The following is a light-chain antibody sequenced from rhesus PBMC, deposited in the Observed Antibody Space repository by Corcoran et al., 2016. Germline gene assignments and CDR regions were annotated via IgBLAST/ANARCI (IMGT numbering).Light chain of an antibody. Sequence: DIQMSQSPSSLSASVGDKVTITCRASQDINNALGWYQQKPGKAPKLLIYAASTLESGVPSRFSGSRSWTDFTRTISSLQPEDFATYFCQQGYSAPVVTFGPGTKLDMK. V-gene: IGKV1-33*02. CDR3: QQGYSAPVVT. J-gene: IGKJ3*01. CDR2: AAS. CDR1: QDINNA.